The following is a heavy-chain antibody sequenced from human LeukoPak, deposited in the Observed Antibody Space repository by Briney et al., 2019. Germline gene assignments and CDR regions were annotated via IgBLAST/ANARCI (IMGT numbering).Heavy chain of an antibody. CDR1: GFTFSSYW. J-gene: IGHJ3*02. D-gene: IGHD3-22*01. CDR3: ARNSYYYDSSGYHDAFDI. Sequence: PGGSLRLSCAASGFTFSSYWMHWVRQAPGKGPVWVSRINSDGSSTSYADSVKGRFTISRDNAKNTLYLQMNSLRAEDTAVYYCARNSYYYDSSGYHDAFDIWGQGTMVTVSS. CDR2: INSDGSST. V-gene: IGHV3-74*01.